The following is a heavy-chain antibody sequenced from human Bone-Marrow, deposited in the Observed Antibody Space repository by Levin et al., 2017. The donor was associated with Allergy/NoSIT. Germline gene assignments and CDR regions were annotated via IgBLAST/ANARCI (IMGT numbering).Heavy chain of an antibody. V-gene: IGHV3-11*01. CDR2: SGGGGTSA. CDR1: GFIFSDYF. J-gene: IGHJ3*01. CDR3: ARGNRARDDAFDL. Sequence: GESLKISCSASGFIFSDYFMTWMRLTPGNGLEWIAYSGGGGTSAYYADSVKGRFTISRDNANKSLFLQMNILRGEDTAMYYCARGNRARDDAFDLWGPGTMVIVSS.